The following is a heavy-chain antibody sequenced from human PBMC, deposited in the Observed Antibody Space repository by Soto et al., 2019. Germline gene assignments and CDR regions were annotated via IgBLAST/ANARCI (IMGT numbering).Heavy chain of an antibody. CDR3: ARDGEHGDSFDD. D-gene: IGHD4-17*01. J-gene: IGHJ4*02. CDR1: GFTFSSYG. CDR2: IWYDGSNK. Sequence: QVQLVESGGGVVQPGRSLRLSCAASGFTFSSYGMHWVRQTPGKGLEWVAVIWYDGSNKYYADSVKGRFTISRDNSKNTLYLQMNSLRAEDTAVYYCARDGEHGDSFDDWGQGTLVTVSS. V-gene: IGHV3-33*01.